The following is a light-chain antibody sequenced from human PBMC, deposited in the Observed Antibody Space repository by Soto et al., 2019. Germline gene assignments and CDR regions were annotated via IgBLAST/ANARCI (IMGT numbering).Light chain of an antibody. J-gene: IGLJ1*01. Sequence: QSALTQPASVSGPPGQSITISCTGTSSDVGGYNYVSWYQQHPGKAPKLMIYDVSNRPSGVSNRFSGSKSGNTASLTISGLQAEDEADYYCSSYTSSSLPVFGNGTKLTVL. CDR2: DVS. CDR3: SSYTSSSLPV. CDR1: SSDVGGYNY. V-gene: IGLV2-14*03.